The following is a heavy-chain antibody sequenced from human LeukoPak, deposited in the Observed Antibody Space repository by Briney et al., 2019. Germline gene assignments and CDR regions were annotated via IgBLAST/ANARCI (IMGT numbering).Heavy chain of an antibody. CDR3: ARVDWDGSGYYDDY. J-gene: IGHJ4*02. CDR2: IKRDGREE. Sequence: PGGSLRLSCAASGFTFSSYSMNWVRQAPGKGLEWVANIKRDGREEYYVDSVKGRFTISRDNAKNSLYLQMNSLRAEDTGVYYCARVDWDGSGYYDDYWGQGALVTVSS. CDR1: GFTFSSYS. D-gene: IGHD3-3*01. V-gene: IGHV3-7*03.